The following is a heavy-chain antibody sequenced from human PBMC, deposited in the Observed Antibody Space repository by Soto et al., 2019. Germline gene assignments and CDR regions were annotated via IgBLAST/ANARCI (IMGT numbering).Heavy chain of an antibody. CDR3: ARWNSDGYYFDY. J-gene: IGHJ4*02. CDR2: INQDRSEK. D-gene: IGHD5-18*01. Sequence: GGSLRLSCAASGFTPSSDWMSWVRQAPGKGLEWVANINQDRSEKYYVDSVKGRFTISRDNAKNSLYLQMNSLRAEDTAVYYCARWNSDGYYFDYWGQGTLVTVSS. V-gene: IGHV3-7*01. CDR1: GFTPSSDW.